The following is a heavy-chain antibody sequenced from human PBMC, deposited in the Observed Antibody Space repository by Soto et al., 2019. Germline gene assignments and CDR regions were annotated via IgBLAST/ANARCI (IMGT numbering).Heavy chain of an antibody. CDR2: IDPSDSYI. J-gene: IGHJ4*02. V-gene: IGHV5-10-1*01. Sequence: PGESLKISCQACGYTFTNYYIAWVRQVPGKGLEWMGRIDPSDSYIKYSPSFEGHVTMSVDKSISTAFLQWSRLEASDTAMYFCASPLARTTPFDYWGQGSLVTVSS. CDR1: GYTFTNYY. D-gene: IGHD1-7*01. CDR3: ASPLARTTPFDY.